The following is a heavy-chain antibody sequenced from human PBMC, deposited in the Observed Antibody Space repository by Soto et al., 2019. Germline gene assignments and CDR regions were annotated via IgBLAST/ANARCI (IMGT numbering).Heavy chain of an antibody. CDR2: IVVGSGNT. CDR3: AADGIVGATSLYDYGMDV. J-gene: IGHJ6*02. CDR1: GFTFTSPS. V-gene: IGHV1-58*01. D-gene: IGHD1-26*01. Sequence: GASVKVSCKASGFTFTSPSVQWLRQARGQRIEWIGWIVVGSGNTNYAQKFQERVTITRDMSTSTAYMELSSLRSEDTAVYYCAADGIVGATSLYDYGMDVWGQGTTVTVSS.